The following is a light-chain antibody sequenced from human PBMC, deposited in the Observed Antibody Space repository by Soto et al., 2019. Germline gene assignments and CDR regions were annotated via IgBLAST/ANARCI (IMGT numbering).Light chain of an antibody. Sequence: QSVLTQPPSVSGAPGQRVTISCTGSSSNIGAGYDVHWYQQLPGTAPKLLIYANLNRPSGVPDRFSGSKSGTSASLAITGLQAEDEGDYYCQSYDNTLSASVFGGGTKLTV. J-gene: IGLJ3*02. CDR1: SSNIGAGYD. CDR3: QSYDNTLSASV. V-gene: IGLV1-40*01. CDR2: ANL.